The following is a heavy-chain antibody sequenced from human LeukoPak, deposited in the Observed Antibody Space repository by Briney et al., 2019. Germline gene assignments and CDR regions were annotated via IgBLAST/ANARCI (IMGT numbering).Heavy chain of an antibody. CDR2: ISGSGGST. CDR1: GFTFSSYA. J-gene: IGHJ4*02. Sequence: PGGSLRLSCAASGFTFSSYAMSWVRQAPGKGLEWVSAISGSGGSTYYADSVKGRFTISRDNSKNTLYLQMNSLRAEDTAVYYCANGCSGYDQPFDYWGQGTLVTASS. D-gene: IGHD5-12*01. CDR3: ANGCSGYDQPFDY. V-gene: IGHV3-23*01.